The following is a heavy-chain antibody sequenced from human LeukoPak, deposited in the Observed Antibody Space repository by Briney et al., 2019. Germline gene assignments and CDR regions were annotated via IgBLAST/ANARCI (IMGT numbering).Heavy chain of an antibody. CDR2: ISSASNTI. D-gene: IGHD2-2*01. V-gene: IGHV3-48*01. CDR1: GFAFSSYS. J-gene: IGHJ4*02. CDR3: ARALDSSSSRYQAFEE. Sequence: PGGSLRLSCAASGFAFSSYSMNWVRQAPGKGLEWVSYISSASNTIYYADSVKGRFTISRDNAKNSLYLQMNSLRAEDTAMYYCARALDSSSSRYQAFEEWGQGTLVTVSS.